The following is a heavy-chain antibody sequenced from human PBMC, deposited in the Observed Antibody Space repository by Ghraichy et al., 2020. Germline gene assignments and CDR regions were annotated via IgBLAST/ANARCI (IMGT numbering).Heavy chain of an antibody. V-gene: IGHV4-34*01. CDR2: INHSGST. CDR3: ARRGSGFDY. J-gene: IGHJ4*02. D-gene: IGHD3-10*01. CDR1: GGSFSGYY. Sequence: LNISCAVYGGSFSGYYWSWIRQPPGKGLEWIGEINHSGSTNYNPSLKSRVTISVDTSKNQFSLKLSSVTAADTAVYYCARRGSGFDYWGQGTLVTVSS.